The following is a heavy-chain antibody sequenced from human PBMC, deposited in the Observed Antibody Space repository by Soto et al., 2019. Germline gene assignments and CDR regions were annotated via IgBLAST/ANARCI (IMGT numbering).Heavy chain of an antibody. Sequence: GESLKISCKGSGYSFTSYWISWVRQMPGEGLEWMGRIDPIDSYTNYSPSFQGHVTISADKSISTAYLQWSSLKASDTATYYCARRAHMSRRGEAFSYYYYGMDVWGQGTTVTVSS. CDR3: ARRAHMSRRGEAFSYYYYGMDV. D-gene: IGHD2-21*01. CDR2: IDPIDSYT. V-gene: IGHV5-10-1*01. J-gene: IGHJ6*02. CDR1: GYSFTSYW.